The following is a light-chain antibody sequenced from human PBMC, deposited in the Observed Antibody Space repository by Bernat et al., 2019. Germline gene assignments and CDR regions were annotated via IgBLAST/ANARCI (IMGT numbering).Light chain of an antibody. CDR2: GAS. CDR1: QTVTSSY. V-gene: IGKV3-20*01. J-gene: IGKJ4*01. CDR3: QQYGTSPLT. Sequence: EIVLTQSPGTLSLSPGERATFSCMASQTVTSSYLAWYQQKPGQAPRLLIYGASSRATGIPDRFSGSGSGTDFTLTISRLEPEDFAIYYCQQYGTSPLTFGGGTKVEIK.